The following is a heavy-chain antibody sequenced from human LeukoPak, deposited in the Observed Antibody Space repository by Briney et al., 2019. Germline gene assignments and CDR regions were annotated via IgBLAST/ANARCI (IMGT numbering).Heavy chain of an antibody. CDR1: GFTVSSNY. Sequence: GGSLRLSCAASGFTVSSNYMSWVGQAPGKGLEGVSVIYSGGSTYYADSVKGRFTISRDNSKNTLYLQMNSLRAEDTAVYYCARGGYRAGGGYSYSYYFDYWGQGTLVTVSS. CDR3: ARGGYRAGGGYSYSYYFDY. D-gene: IGHD5-18*01. V-gene: IGHV3-53*01. CDR2: IYSGGST. J-gene: IGHJ4*02.